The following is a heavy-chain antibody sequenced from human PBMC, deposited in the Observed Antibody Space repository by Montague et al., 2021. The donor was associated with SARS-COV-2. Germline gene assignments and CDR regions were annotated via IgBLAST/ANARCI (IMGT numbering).Heavy chain of an antibody. V-gene: IGHV2-70*01. CDR3: ARSFSIFGVVIIPAYFDY. CDR1: GFSLSTSGMC. D-gene: IGHD3-3*01. Sequence: PALVKPTQTLTLTCTFSGFSLSTSGMCVSWIRQPPGKALEWLALIGWXDDKYYSTSLKTRLTISKDTSKNQVVLTMTNMDPVDTATYYCARSFSIFGVVIIPAYFDYWGQGTLVTVSS. CDR2: IGWXDDK. J-gene: IGHJ4*02.